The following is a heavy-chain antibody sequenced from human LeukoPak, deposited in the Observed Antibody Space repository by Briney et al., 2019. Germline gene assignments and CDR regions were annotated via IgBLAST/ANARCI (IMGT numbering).Heavy chain of an antibody. Sequence: SETLSLTCAVSGYSISSGYYWGWIRQPPGKGLEWVGRIYHSGSTYYNPSLKSRVTISVDTSKNQFSLQLSSVTAADTAVYYRARLGYSGYLDYWGKRTMVTVSS. V-gene: IGHV4-38-2*01. CDR1: GYSISSGYY. D-gene: IGHD5-12*01. CDR3: ARLGYSGYLDY. J-gene: IGHJ4*02. CDR2: IYHSGST.